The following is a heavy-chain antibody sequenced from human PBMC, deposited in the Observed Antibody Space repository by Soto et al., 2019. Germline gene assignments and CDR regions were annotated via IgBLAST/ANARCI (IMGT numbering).Heavy chain of an antibody. J-gene: IGHJ4*02. CDR2: ISGSGGST. CDR3: ARENGYSSSWFEFDY. Sequence: EVQLLESGGGLVQPGGSLRLSCAASGFTFSSYAMSWVRQAPGKGLEWVSAISGSGGSTYYADSVKGRFTISRDNSKNALYLQMDSLRAEDTAVYYCARENGYSSSWFEFDYWGQGTLVTVSS. CDR1: GFTFSSYA. D-gene: IGHD6-13*01. V-gene: IGHV3-23*01.